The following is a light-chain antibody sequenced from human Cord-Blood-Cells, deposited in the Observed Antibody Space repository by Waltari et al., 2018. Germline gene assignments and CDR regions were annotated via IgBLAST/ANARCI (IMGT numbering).Light chain of an antibody. V-gene: IGKV1-13*02. CDR1: QGISSA. CDR3: QQFNSYPRT. CDR2: DAS. J-gene: IGKJ3*01. Sequence: AIQLTQSSASLSASVGDRVTITCRASQGISSALAWYQQKPGKAPKLLIYDASSLESGVPSRFIGSGSGTDFTLTISSLQPEDFATYYCQQFNSYPRTFGPGTKVDIK.